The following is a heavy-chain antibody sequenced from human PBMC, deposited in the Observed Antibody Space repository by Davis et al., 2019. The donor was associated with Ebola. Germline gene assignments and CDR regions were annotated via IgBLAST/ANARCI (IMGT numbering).Heavy chain of an antibody. CDR1: GFTLSSHW. CDR2: INTDGSGT. Sequence: GESLKISCVASGFTLSSHWMHWVRQVPGKGLVWVSYINTDGSGTNYADSVKGRFTISRDDGKNTLYLQMNSLRAEDTAVYYCARGALIAAAGTGKAFDYWGQGTLATVSS. D-gene: IGHD6-13*01. J-gene: IGHJ4*02. CDR3: ARGALIAAAGTGKAFDY. V-gene: IGHV3-74*01.